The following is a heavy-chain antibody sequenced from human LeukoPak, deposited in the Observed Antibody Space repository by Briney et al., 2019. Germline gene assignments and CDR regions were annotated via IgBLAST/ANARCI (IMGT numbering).Heavy chain of an antibody. D-gene: IGHD3-16*01. CDR3: AGGSGRY. V-gene: IGHV3-48*03. CDR2: ISSGGNTI. Sequence: GGSLRLSCAASGFGFSGYEMNWVRQAPGKGLEWISYISSGGNTIYYADSVKGRFTISGDNAKKSLFLQMNSLRAEDTGVYYCAGGSGRYWGQGTLVTVSS. CDR1: GFGFSGYE. J-gene: IGHJ4*02.